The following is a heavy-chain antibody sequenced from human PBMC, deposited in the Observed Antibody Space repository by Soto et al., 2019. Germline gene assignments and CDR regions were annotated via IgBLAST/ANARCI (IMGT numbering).Heavy chain of an antibody. CDR1: GGSISSGGYY. CDR2: IYYSGST. J-gene: IGHJ6*01. Sequence: QVQLQESGPGLVKPSQTLSLTCTVSGGSISSGGYYWSWIRQHPGKGLEWIGYIYYSGSTYYNPSLTRRVTISVDTSKNQFTRKLSSVSAADTAGYYCARGRVGEITVVTPFDLYYYFYGMDVW. V-gene: IGHV4-31*03. D-gene: IGHD3-16*01. CDR3: ARGRVGEITVVTPFDLYYYFYGMDV.